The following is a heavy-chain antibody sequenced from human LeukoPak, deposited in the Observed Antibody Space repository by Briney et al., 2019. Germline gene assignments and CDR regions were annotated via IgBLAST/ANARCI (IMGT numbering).Heavy chain of an antibody. CDR1: GYSISSGYY. J-gene: IGHJ3*02. V-gene: IGHV4-38-2*01. CDR3: ARASPDCSSTSCYTGGAFDI. Sequence: PPETLSLTCAVSGYSISSGYYWGWIRQPPGKGLEWIGSIYHSGSTYYNPSLKSRVTISVDTSKNQFSLKLSSVTAADTAVYYCARASPDCSSTSCYTGGAFDIWGQGTMVTVSS. D-gene: IGHD2-2*02. CDR2: IYHSGST.